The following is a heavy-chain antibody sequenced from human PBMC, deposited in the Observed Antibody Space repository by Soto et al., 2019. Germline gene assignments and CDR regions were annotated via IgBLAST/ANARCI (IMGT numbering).Heavy chain of an antibody. CDR1: GYSFTSYG. V-gene: IGHV1-18*01. CDR3: ARDLGQQLVDY. CDR2: ISAYNGNK. Sequence: ASVKVSCKASGYSFTSYGISWVRQAPGQGLEWMGWISAYNGNKKYAQKLQGRVTMTTDTSTSTAYMELRSLRSDDTAVYYCARDLGQQLVDYLGQGTLVTVSS. D-gene: IGHD6-13*01. J-gene: IGHJ4*02.